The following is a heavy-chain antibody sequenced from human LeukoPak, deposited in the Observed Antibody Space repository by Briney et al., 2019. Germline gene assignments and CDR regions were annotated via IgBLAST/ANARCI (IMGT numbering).Heavy chain of an antibody. J-gene: IGHJ6*03. Sequence: PSETLSLTCTVSGGSISSYYWSWIRQPPGKGLEWIGYIYTSGSTNYNPSLKSRVTISVDTSKNQFSLKLSSVTAADTAVYYCASLSNYYCYMDVWGKGTTVTVSS. V-gene: IGHV4-4*09. CDR2: IYTSGST. CDR3: ASLSNYYCYMDV. CDR1: GGSISSYY.